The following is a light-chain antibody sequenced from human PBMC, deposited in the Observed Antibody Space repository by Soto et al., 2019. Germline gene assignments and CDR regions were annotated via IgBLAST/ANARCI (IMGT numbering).Light chain of an antibody. CDR1: SSDVGGYNY. CDR3: SSYAGSNSVL. V-gene: IGLV2-8*01. Sequence: QSALTQPPSASGSPGQSVTISCTGMSSDVGGYNYVSWYQQHPGKAPKLMIYEVTKRPSGVPDRFSGSKSGNTASLTVSGLQAEDEDDYYCSSYAGSNSVLFGGGTKLTVL. J-gene: IGLJ2*01. CDR2: EVT.